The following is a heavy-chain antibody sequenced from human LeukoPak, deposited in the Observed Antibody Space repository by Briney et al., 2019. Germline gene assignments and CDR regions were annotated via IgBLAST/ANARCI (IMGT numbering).Heavy chain of an antibody. CDR2: INPSGGST. J-gene: IGHJ1*01. V-gene: IGHV1-46*01. CDR3: ARETTGKQRAEYFQH. CDR1: GYTFTSYY. Sequence: ASVKVSCKASGYTFTSYYMHWVRQAPGQGLEWMGIINPSGGSTSYAQKFQGRVTMTRDTSTSTVYMELSSLRSEDTAVYYCARETTGKQRAEYFQHWGQGTLVTVSS. D-gene: IGHD4-17*01.